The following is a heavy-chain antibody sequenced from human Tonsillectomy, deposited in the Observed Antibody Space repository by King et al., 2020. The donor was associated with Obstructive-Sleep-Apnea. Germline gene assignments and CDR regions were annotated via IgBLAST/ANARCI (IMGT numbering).Heavy chain of an antibody. Sequence: QLVQSGAEVKKPGSSVKVSCKASGGTFSSYAISWVRQAPGQGLEWMGGIIPILDIANYAQMFQGRVTITADKSTSTAYMELSSLRSEDTAVYYCARGTPSYASTCYYYALDVWGQATTVTVSS. CDR3: ARGTPSYASTCYYYALDV. J-gene: IGHJ6*02. V-gene: IGHV1-69*09. CDR2: IIPILDIA. D-gene: IGHD3-16*01. CDR1: GGTFSSYA.